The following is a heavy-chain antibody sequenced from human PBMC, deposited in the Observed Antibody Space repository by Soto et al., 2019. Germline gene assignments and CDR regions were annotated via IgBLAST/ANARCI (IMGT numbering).Heavy chain of an antibody. Sequence: TLSLTCTVSGGSISSYYWSWIRQPPGKGLEWIGYIYYSGSTNYNPSLKSRVTISVDTSKNQFSLKLSSVTAADTAVYYCARGRLTGESYYFDYWGQGTLVTVSS. CDR2: IYYSGST. V-gene: IGHV4-59*01. CDR3: ARGRLTGESYYFDY. D-gene: IGHD7-27*01. J-gene: IGHJ4*02. CDR1: GGSISSYY.